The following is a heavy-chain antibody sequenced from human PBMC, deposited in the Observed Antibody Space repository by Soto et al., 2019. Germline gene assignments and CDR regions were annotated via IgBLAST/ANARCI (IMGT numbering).Heavy chain of an antibody. D-gene: IGHD3-22*01. V-gene: IGHV3-48*02. J-gene: IGHJ4*02. CDR3: AGDSPHDRSVAGDY. Sequence: PGGSLRLSCAASGFNFGGYDMNWVRQAPGKGLEWVSYISTSSTTIYYAESVKGRFTISRDNAKNSLYLQMTSLRDEDTAVYYCAGDSPHDRSVAGDYWGQGTLVTVSS. CDR2: ISTSSTTI. CDR1: GFNFGGYD.